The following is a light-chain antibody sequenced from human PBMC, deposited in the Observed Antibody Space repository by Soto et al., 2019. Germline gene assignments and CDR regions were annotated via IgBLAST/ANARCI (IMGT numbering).Light chain of an antibody. CDR2: WAS. CDR1: QSVLYSSNNKNY. V-gene: IGKV4-1*01. Sequence: DLERILSRESLAVALGERATINCKSSQSVLYSSNNKNYLAWYQQKPGQPPKLLIYWASTRESGVPDRFRGSGSGTDFTRAMSSVQAFVVTVSYCQQYFSSNWTGGQGTKVDIK. J-gene: IGKJ1*01. CDR3: QQYFSSNWT.